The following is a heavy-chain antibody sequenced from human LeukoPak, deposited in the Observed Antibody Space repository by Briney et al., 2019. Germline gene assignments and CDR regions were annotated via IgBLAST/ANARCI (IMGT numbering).Heavy chain of an antibody. CDR3: ARDQSGSGGHNNDAFDI. J-gene: IGHJ3*02. Sequence: KPSETLSLTCSVSGGSISNYYWNWIRQPAGKGLEWIGRIYASGSSRYNPSFKGRVTMSADTFKNQVSLNVTSVTAADTAVYFCARDQSGSGGHNNDAFDIWGQGTVVTVSS. CDR1: GGSISNYY. CDR2: IYASGSS. V-gene: IGHV4-4*07. D-gene: IGHD3-16*01.